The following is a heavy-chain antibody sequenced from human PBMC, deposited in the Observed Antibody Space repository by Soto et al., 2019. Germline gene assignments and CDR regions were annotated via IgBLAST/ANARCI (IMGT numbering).Heavy chain of an antibody. D-gene: IGHD4-17*01. V-gene: IGHV3-23*01. CDR2: ISGSGGST. J-gene: IGHJ4*02. CDR1: GFTFSSYA. CDR3: AGNYGDYVQLFDY. Sequence: GGSLRLSCAASGFTFSSYAMSWVRQAPWKGLEWVSAISGSGGSTYYADSVKGRFTISRDNSKNTLYLQMNSLRAEDTAVYYCAGNYGDYVQLFDYWGQGTLVTVSS.